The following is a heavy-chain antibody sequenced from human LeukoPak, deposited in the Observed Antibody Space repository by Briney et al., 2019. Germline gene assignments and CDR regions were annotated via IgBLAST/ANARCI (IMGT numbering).Heavy chain of an antibody. CDR3: ASALVGNWFDP. CDR1: GGSFSGYY. D-gene: IGHD1-26*01. J-gene: IGHJ5*02. V-gene: IGHV4-34*01. Sequence: SETLSLTCAVHGGSFSGYYWSWIRQPPGKGLEWIGEINHSGSTNYNPSLKSRVTISVDTSKNQFSLKLSSVTAADTAVYYCASALVGNWFDPWGQGTLVTVSS. CDR2: INHSGST.